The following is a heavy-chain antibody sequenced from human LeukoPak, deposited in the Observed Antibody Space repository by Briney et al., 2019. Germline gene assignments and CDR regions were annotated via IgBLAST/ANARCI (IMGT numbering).Heavy chain of an antibody. CDR2: INPNSGGT. J-gene: IGHJ3*02. D-gene: IGHD3-3*01. Sequence: GASVKVSCKASGYTFTGYYMHWVRQAPGQGLEWMGWINPNSGGTNYAQKFQGRVTMTRDTSISTAYMELSRLRSDDTAVYYCARDMGLVVLLPSDAFDIWGQGTMVTVSS. CDR3: ARDMGLVVLLPSDAFDI. V-gene: IGHV1-2*02. CDR1: GYTFTGYY.